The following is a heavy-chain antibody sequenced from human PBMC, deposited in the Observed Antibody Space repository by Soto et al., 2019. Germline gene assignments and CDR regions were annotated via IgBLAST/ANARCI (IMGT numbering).Heavy chain of an antibody. D-gene: IGHD1-26*01. Sequence: LRLSCAASGFTLSSYSMNWVRQAPGKGLEWVSSISSSSSYIYYADSVKGRFTISRDNAKNSLYLQMNSLRAEDTAVYYCAREREWELLGYYYGMDVWGQGTTVTVSS. CDR2: ISSSSSYI. V-gene: IGHV3-21*01. J-gene: IGHJ6*02. CDR1: GFTLSSYS. CDR3: AREREWELLGYYYGMDV.